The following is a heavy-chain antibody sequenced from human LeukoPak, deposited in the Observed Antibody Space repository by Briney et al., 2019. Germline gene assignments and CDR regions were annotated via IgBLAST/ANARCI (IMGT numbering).Heavy chain of an antibody. J-gene: IGHJ6*02. V-gene: IGHV4-59*01. Sequence: PSETLSLTCTVSGGSISSYYWSWIRQPPGKGLEWIGYIYYSGSTNYNPSLKSRVTISVDTSKNQFSLKLSSVTAADTAVYYCAREREAFAYDYGDPYYYYGMDVWGQGTTVTVSS. CDR1: GGSISSYY. D-gene: IGHD4-17*01. CDR3: AREREAFAYDYGDPYYYYGMDV. CDR2: IYYSGST.